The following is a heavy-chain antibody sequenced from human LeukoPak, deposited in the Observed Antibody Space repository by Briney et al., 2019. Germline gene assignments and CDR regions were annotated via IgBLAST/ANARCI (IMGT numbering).Heavy chain of an antibody. CDR1: GFTFSIYV. J-gene: IGHJ4*02. D-gene: IGHD5-18*01. CDR2: LSEGGDTA. CDR3: AFSPLGDNYGFPY. V-gene: IGHV3-23*01. Sequence: PGRSLRLSCAGSGFTFSIYVMHWVRQAPGGGLEWVSSLSEGGDTAYYADSVKGRFTIYRDNSRDTLYLQVNSLRADDTALYYCAFSPLGDNYGFPYWGQGALVIVSS.